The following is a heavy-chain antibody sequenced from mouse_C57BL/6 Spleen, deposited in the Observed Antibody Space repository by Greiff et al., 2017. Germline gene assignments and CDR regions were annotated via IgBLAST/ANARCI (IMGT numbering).Heavy chain of an antibody. V-gene: IGHV5-4*01. CDR2: ISDGGSYT. CDR1: GFTFSSYA. J-gene: IGHJ4*01. Sequence: EVKLVESGGGLVKPGGSLKLSCAASGFTFSSYAMSWVRQTPEKRLEGVATISDGGSYTYYPDNVKGRFTISRDNAKNNLYLQMSHLKSEDTAMYYCARDGGDYWGQGTSVTVSS. CDR3: ARDGGDY.